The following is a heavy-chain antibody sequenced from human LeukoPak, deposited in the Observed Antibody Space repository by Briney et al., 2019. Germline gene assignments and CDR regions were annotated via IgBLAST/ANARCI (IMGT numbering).Heavy chain of an antibody. Sequence: ASVTVSSKASGFTFTISAMQWVRQARGQRLEWIGWIVVGSGNTNYAQKFQERVTITRDMSTSTAYMELSSLRSEDTAVYYCAASTVGALYYFDYWGQGTMVTVSS. CDR2: IVVGSGNT. V-gene: IGHV1-58*02. CDR3: AASTVGALYYFDY. D-gene: IGHD1-26*01. CDR1: GFTFTISA. J-gene: IGHJ4*02.